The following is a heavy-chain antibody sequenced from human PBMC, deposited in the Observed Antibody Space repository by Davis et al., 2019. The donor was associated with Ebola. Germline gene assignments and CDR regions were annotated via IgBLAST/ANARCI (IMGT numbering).Heavy chain of an antibody. CDR3: ARDHRGYLNTGRVPAANY. CDR2: INPSGGST. Sequence: ASVKVSCKASGYTFTSYYMHWVRQAPGQGLEWMGIINPSGGSTSYAQKFQGRVTMTRDTSTSTVYMELSSLRSEDTAVYYCARDHRGYLNTGRVPAANYWGQGTLVTVSS. V-gene: IGHV1-46*01. D-gene: IGHD2-2*01. J-gene: IGHJ4*02. CDR1: GYTFTSYY.